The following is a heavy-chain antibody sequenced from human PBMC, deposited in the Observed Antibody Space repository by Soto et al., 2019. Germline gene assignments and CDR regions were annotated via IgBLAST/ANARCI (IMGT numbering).Heavy chain of an antibody. J-gene: IGHJ4*02. CDR3: ARAKRSGWYYFDY. V-gene: IGHV1-69*13. CDR2: IIPIFGTA. CDR1: GGTFSSYA. D-gene: IGHD6-19*01. Sequence: GASVKVSCKASGGTFSSYAISWVRQVPGQGLGWMGGIIPIFGTANYAQKFQGRVTITADESTSTAYMELSSLRSEDTAVYYCARAKRSGWYYFDYWGQGTLVTVSS.